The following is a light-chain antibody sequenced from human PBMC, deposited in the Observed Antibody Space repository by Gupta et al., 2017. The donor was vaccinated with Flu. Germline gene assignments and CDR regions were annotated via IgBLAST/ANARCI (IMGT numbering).Light chain of an antibody. CDR3: HQYGSSPRT. J-gene: IGKJ1*01. CDR2: GAS. CDR1: QGVSSTS. Sequence: VLTQSPGTLSLSPGESATLSCRPSQGVSSTSLAWYQQKPGQAPRLLIYGASSRATGIPDRFSGSGSGTDFTLTISRLEPEDFAVYYCHQYGSSPRTFGQGTKVEI. V-gene: IGKV3-20*01.